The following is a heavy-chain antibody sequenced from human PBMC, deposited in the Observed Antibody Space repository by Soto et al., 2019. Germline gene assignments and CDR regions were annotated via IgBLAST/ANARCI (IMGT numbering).Heavy chain of an antibody. D-gene: IGHD6-19*01. CDR2: ISGSGENT. Sequence: EVQLLESGGGLVQPGGSLRLSCEASEFTFSSYAMTWVRQAPGKGLDWVSVISGSGENTYYADSVKGRFTISRDNSKNTLYLQMNSLRAEDTAVYYCAKGSIAVAGYHHCFDYWGQGTLVTVSS. V-gene: IGHV3-23*01. CDR1: EFTFSSYA. CDR3: AKGSIAVAGYHHCFDY. J-gene: IGHJ4*02.